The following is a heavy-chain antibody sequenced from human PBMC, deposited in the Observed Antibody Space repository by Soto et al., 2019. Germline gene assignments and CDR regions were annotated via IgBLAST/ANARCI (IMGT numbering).Heavy chain of an antibody. CDR2: INAGNGNT. CDR1: GYTFTSYD. D-gene: IGHD6-19*01. J-gene: IGHJ4*02. V-gene: IGHV1-3*01. Sequence: ASVKVSCKASGYTFTSYDMHWVRQAPGQRLEWMGWINAGNGNTKYSQKFQGRFTISRDNSKNALYLQMNSLRAEDTAVYYCARDRGYSSGLPDYWGQGTVVTVSS. CDR3: ARDRGYSSGLPDY.